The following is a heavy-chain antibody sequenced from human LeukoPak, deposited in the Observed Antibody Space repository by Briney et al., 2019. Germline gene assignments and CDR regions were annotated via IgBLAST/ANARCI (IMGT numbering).Heavy chain of an antibody. CDR2: IYHSGST. J-gene: IGHJ4*02. CDR3: ARGFGFGDSY. CDR1: GYSISSGYY. Sequence: SETLSLTCTVSGYSISSGYYWGWIRPPPGKGLEWIGSIYHSGSTYYNPSLKSRVTISVDTSKNQFSLKLSSVTAADTAVYYCARGFGFGDSYWGQGTLVTVSS. D-gene: IGHD3-10*01. V-gene: IGHV4-38-2*02.